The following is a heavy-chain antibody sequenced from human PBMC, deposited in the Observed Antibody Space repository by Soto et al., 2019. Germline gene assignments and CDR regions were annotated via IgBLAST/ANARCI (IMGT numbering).Heavy chain of an antibody. D-gene: IGHD6-19*01. J-gene: IGHJ4*02. CDR2: ISYDGSNK. CDR3: AKDRYSSTPPSDY. V-gene: IGHV3-30*18. CDR1: GFTFSSYG. Sequence: GGSLRLSCAASGFTFSSYGMHWVRQAPGKGLEWVAVISYDGSNKYYADSVKGRFTISRDNSKNTLYLQVNSLRAEDTAVYYCAKDRYSSTPPSDYWGQGTLVTVSS.